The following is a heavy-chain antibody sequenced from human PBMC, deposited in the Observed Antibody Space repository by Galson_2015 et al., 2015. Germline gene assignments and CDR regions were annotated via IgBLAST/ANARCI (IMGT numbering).Heavy chain of an antibody. Sequence: LRLSCAASGFTVSSYYMSWVRQAPGKGLEWVSVIYTGGTKYHADPVKGRFTISRDKSKNTVYPQMNSLRAEDTAVYYCAREVGHSSGWRFDYWGQGTLVTVSS. CDR3: AREVGHSSGWRFDY. D-gene: IGHD6-19*01. CDR1: GFTVSSYY. V-gene: IGHV3-53*01. J-gene: IGHJ4*02. CDR2: IYTGGTK.